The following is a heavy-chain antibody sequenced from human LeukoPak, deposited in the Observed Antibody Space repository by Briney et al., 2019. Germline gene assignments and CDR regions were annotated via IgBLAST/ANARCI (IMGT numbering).Heavy chain of an antibody. CDR3: ARGGPVWQLVRDYYYYMDV. D-gene: IGHD6-6*01. V-gene: IGHV1-69*13. Sequence: SVKVSCKASGGTFSSYATSWVRQAPGQGLEWMGGIIPIFGTANYAQKFQGRVTITADESTSTAYMELSSLRSEDTAVYYCARGGPVWQLVRDYYYYMDVWGKGTTVTVSS. CDR2: IIPIFGTA. J-gene: IGHJ6*03. CDR1: GGTFSSYA.